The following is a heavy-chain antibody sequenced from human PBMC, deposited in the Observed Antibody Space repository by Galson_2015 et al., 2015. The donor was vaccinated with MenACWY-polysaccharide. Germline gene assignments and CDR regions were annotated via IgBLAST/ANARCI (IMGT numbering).Heavy chain of an antibody. Sequence: SLRLSCAASGSRFSNSGMHWVRQAPGKGLEWVAVIQYDGSKIVYADSVKGRFTISRDNSKHTVFLEMNTLGAEDTAVYYCAREGSRFLFHSFDTWGQGTMDTFSS. CDR1: GSRFSNSG. J-gene: IGHJ3*02. D-gene: IGHD2-2*01. CDR2: IQYDGSKI. V-gene: IGHV3-33*01. CDR3: AREGSRFLFHSFDT.